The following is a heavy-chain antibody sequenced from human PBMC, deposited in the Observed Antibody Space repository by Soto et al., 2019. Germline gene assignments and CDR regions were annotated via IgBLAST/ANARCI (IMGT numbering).Heavy chain of an antibody. CDR2: IYWDDDK. V-gene: IGHV2-5*02. D-gene: IGHD6-19*01. CDR1: GFSLSTSGVG. J-gene: IGHJ4*02. Sequence: QITLKESGPTLVKPTQTLTLTCTFSGFSLSTSGVGVGWIRQPPGKALEWLALIYWDDDKRYSPSLKSRHTITKDTSKNQVVLTMTNMGPVDTATYYCASGWDNSPAFDYWGQGTLVTVSS. CDR3: ASGWDNSPAFDY.